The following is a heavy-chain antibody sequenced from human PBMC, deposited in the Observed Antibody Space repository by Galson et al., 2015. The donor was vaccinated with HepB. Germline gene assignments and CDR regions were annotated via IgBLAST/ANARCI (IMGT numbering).Heavy chain of an antibody. D-gene: IGHD3-3*01. V-gene: IGHV3-74*01. Sequence: SLRLSCAASGFTVSSNYMSWVRQAPGKGLVWVSRINSDGSSTSYADSVKGRFTISRDNAKNTLYLQMNSLRAEDTAVYYCAREYYDFWSGYRAFDIWGQGTMVTVSS. CDR2: INSDGSST. CDR1: GFTVSSNY. J-gene: IGHJ3*02. CDR3: AREYYDFWSGYRAFDI.